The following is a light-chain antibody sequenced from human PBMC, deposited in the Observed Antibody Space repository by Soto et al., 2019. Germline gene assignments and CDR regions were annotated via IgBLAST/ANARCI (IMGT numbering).Light chain of an antibody. CDR1: QSVSSAY. Sequence: EIVLTQSPGTLSLSPGERATLSCRASQSVSSAYLAWYQQIPGQAPRLLIYGASSRASGIPDMFSGSGSGTDFTLTISGLEPEYVAVYYCQQSGSSFYTFGQGTKLEIK. J-gene: IGKJ2*01. CDR3: QQSGSSFYT. V-gene: IGKV3-20*01. CDR2: GAS.